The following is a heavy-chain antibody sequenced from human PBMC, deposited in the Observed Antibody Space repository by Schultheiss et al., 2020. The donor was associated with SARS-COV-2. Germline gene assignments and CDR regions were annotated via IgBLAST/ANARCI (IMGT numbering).Heavy chain of an antibody. CDR1: GFTVSGSY. Sequence: GGSLRLSCAASGFTVSGSYLSWVRQAPGKGLEWVSVIYSGGSTYYADSVKGRFTISRDNSKNTLYLQMNSLRAEDTAVYYCAKAAEMIVVPTFDFWGQGTLVTVSS. V-gene: IGHV3-66*01. CDR3: AKAAEMIVVPTFDF. J-gene: IGHJ4*02. CDR2: IYSGGST. D-gene: IGHD3-22*01.